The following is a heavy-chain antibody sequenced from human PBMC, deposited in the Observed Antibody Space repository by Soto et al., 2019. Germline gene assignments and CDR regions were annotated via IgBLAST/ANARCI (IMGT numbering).Heavy chain of an antibody. Sequence: SETLSLTCTVSGGSISSYYWSWIRQPPGKGLEWIGYIYYSGSTNYNPSLKSRVTISVDTSKNQFSLKLSSVTAADTAVYYCARKYGDYADYWGQGTLVTVSS. CDR3: ARKYGDYADY. V-gene: IGHV4-59*08. D-gene: IGHD4-17*01. CDR1: GGSISSYY. CDR2: IYYSGST. J-gene: IGHJ4*02.